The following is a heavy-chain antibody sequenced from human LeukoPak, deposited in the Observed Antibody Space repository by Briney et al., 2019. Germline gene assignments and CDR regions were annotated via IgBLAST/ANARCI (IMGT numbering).Heavy chain of an antibody. CDR1: GGSFSGYY. J-gene: IGHJ4*02. CDR2: INHSGST. CDR3: ARGIAVAGQGFDY. V-gene: IGHV4-34*01. D-gene: IGHD6-19*01. Sequence: PSETLSLTCAVYGGSFSGYYWSWIRQPPGKGLGWIGEINHSGSTNYNPSLKSRVIISVDTSKNQFSLKLSSVTAADTAVYYCARGIAVAGQGFDYWGQGTLVTVSS.